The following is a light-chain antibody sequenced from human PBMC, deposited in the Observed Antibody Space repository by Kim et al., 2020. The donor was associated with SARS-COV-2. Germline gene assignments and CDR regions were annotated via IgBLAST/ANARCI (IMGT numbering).Light chain of an antibody. CDR3: MQQTHWPRT. Sequence: DVVMTQSPLSLPVTLGQPASISCRSGQSLVYRDGITYLHWFHQRPGQSPRRLIYEVSKRDSGVPDRFSGSGSGTDFTLRISRVEAEDVGVYYCMQQTHWPRTFGQGTKVDIK. V-gene: IGKV2-30*01. J-gene: IGKJ1*01. CDR1: QSLVYRDGITY. CDR2: EVS.